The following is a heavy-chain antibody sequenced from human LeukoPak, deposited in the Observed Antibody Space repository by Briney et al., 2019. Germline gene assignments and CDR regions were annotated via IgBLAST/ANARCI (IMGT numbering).Heavy chain of an antibody. Sequence: GGSLRLSCAASGFTFSSYEMNWVRQAPGKGLEWVSYISSSGSTRYYADSVKGRFTISRDNAKNSLYLQMNSLRAEDTAVYYCARDVSYGPPRSDYWGQGTLVTVSS. CDR1: GFTFSSYE. D-gene: IGHD5-18*01. V-gene: IGHV3-48*03. CDR3: ARDVSYGPPRSDY. J-gene: IGHJ4*02. CDR2: ISSSGSTR.